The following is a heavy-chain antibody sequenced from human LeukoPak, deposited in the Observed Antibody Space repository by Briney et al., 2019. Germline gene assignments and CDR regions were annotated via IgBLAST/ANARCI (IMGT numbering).Heavy chain of an antibody. Sequence: SETLSLTCTVSGYSISSGYYWGWIRQPPGKGLEWIGSISFSGSTFYNPSLKSRATVSRDTSKNQFSLRLNSVTAADTAVYYCASQPRMIAAAGLIDYWGQGTLVTVSS. V-gene: IGHV4-38-2*02. CDR1: GYSISSGYY. J-gene: IGHJ4*02. CDR2: ISFSGST. D-gene: IGHD6-13*01. CDR3: ASQPRMIAAAGLIDY.